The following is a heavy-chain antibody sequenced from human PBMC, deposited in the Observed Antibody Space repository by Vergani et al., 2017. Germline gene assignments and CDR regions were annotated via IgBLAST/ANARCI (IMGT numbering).Heavy chain of an antibody. D-gene: IGHD2-15*01. V-gene: IGHV4-34*02. J-gene: IGHJ4*02. CDR2: INNDGHT. Sequence: QVQLQQWGAGVVKPSGTLSLTCAVFGESFSRLYWSWIRQPPGKGLGWIGEINNDGHTNYNPSLESRVTVSRATAKYQFSLNLMSVTAADTAMYYCAVRPRVNLVGGEIVTKRTFDYWGQGSLVTVSS. CDR3: AVRPRVNLVGGEIVTKRTFDY. CDR1: GESFSRLY.